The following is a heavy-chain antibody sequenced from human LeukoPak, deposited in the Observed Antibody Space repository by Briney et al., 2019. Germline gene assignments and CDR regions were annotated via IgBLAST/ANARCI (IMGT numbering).Heavy chain of an antibody. CDR3: AREGSRDHPFDI. V-gene: IGHV3-21*01. CDR1: GFTFSSYS. Sequence: GGSLRLSCAASGFTFSSYSMNWVRQAPGKGLEWVSSISSSSSYIYYADSVKGRFTISRDNAKNSLYLQMNSLRAEDTAVYYCAREGSRDHPFDIWGQGTMVTVSS. CDR2: ISSSSSYI. J-gene: IGHJ3*02. D-gene: IGHD2-2*01.